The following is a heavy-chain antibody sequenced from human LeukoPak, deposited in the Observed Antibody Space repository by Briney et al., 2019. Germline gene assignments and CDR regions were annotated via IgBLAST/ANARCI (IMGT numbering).Heavy chain of an antibody. Sequence: SETLSLTCTVSGGSISSSSYYWGWIRQPPGKGLEWIGCIYYSGSTYYNPSLKSRVTISVDTSKNQFSLKLSSVTAADTAVYYCARHPVDYCSSTSCYISWFDPWGQGTLVTVSS. V-gene: IGHV4-39*01. CDR1: GGSISSSSYY. J-gene: IGHJ5*02. CDR2: IYYSGST. CDR3: ARHPVDYCSSTSCYISWFDP. D-gene: IGHD2-2*02.